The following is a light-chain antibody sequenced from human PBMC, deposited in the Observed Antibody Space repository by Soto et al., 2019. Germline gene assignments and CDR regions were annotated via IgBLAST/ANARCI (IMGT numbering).Light chain of an antibody. V-gene: IGLV2-14*01. Sequence: QSVLTQPASVSGTPGQKITISCTGTSRDVGGYNYVSWYQHHPDKVTKLMIYEVSNRPSGVSNRLSGSKSGNTASLTISGLQAEDEADYYCCSYTRTSTYVFGTGSKVTVL. CDR3: CSYTRTSTYV. CDR1: SRDVGGYNY. CDR2: EVS. J-gene: IGLJ1*01.